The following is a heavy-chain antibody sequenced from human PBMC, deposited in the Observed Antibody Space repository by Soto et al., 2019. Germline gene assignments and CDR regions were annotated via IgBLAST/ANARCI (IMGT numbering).Heavy chain of an antibody. CDR3: AKSFVWSPRPYGLDV. J-gene: IGHJ6*02. CDR1: GFRFSSYA. D-gene: IGHD2-21*01. V-gene: IGHV3-23*01. Sequence: PGGSLRLSCAASGFRFSSYAMCWVRQAPGKGLEWVSAISGSGDSTFYADSVKGRFTISRDNSKNTLYLQINSLRAEDTAIYYRAKSFVWSPRPYGLDVWGQGTAVTVSS. CDR2: ISGSGDST.